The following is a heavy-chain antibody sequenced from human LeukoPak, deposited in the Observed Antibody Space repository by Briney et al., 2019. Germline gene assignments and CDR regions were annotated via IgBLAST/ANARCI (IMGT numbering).Heavy chain of an antibody. V-gene: IGHV4-59*01. CDR1: GASISTYY. Sequence: SETLSLTCTVSGASISTYYWSWIRQPPGKGLEWIGYLFFGGSTNYNPSLKSRVTISSDTSKNQLSLKLTSVTAADTAVYYCARDQVSSSSTIAYWGQGTLVTVSS. D-gene: IGHD6-6*01. CDR2: LFFGGST. CDR3: ARDQVSSSSTIAY. J-gene: IGHJ4*02.